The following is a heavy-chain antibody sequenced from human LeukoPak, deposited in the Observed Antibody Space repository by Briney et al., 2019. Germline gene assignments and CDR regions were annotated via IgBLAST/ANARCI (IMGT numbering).Heavy chain of an antibody. CDR3: ARDQEGFDY. V-gene: IGHV1-46*01. CDR1: GYTFTSYY. CDR2: IYPRDGST. Sequence: ASVKVSCKASGYTFTSYYMHWVRQAPGQGLEWMGMIYPRDGSTSYAQKFQGRVTVTRDTSASTVHMELSGLRSEDTAVYYCARDQEGFDYWGQGTLVTVSS. J-gene: IGHJ4*02.